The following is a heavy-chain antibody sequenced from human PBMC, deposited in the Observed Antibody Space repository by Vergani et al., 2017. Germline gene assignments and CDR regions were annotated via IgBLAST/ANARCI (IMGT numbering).Heavy chain of an antibody. CDR3: ARDLGSSGYNYYYYYMDV. Sequence: VQLVESGGGVVQPGRSLRLSCAASGFTFSSYSMNWVRQAPGKGLEWVSSISSSSSYIYYADSVKGRFTISRDNAKNSLYLQMNSLRAEDTAVYYCARDLGSSGYNYYYYYMDVWGKGTTVTVSS. V-gene: IGHV3-21*01. CDR1: GFTFSSYS. J-gene: IGHJ6*03. D-gene: IGHD3-22*01. CDR2: ISSSSSYI.